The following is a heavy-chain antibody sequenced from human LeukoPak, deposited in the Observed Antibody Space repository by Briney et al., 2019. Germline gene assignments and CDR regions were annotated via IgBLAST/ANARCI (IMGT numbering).Heavy chain of an antibody. Sequence: SQTLSLTCTVSGAAISSGTYYWSWIRQPAGKGLEWIGRIFTSGNTDYNPSLKSRVTMSVDTSKNQFSLKLSSVTAADTAVYYCARDLMVRGGATGFDPWGQGTLVTVSS. D-gene: IGHD3-10*01. V-gene: IGHV4-61*02. CDR3: ARDLMVRGGATGFDP. J-gene: IGHJ5*02. CDR2: IFTSGNT. CDR1: GAAISSGTYY.